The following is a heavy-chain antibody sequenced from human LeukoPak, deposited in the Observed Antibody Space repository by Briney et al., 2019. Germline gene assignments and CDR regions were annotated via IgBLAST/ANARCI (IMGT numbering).Heavy chain of an antibody. J-gene: IGHJ4*02. D-gene: IGHD1-26*01. Sequence: PSETLSLTCAVSGYSISSGYYWGWIRQPPGKGLEWIGSIYHSGSTYYNPSLKSRVTISVDTSKNQFSLKLSSVTAADTAVYYCARARRGSYYVFDYWGQGTLVTVSS. V-gene: IGHV4-38-2*01. CDR1: GYSISSGYY. CDR3: ARARRGSYYVFDY. CDR2: IYHSGST.